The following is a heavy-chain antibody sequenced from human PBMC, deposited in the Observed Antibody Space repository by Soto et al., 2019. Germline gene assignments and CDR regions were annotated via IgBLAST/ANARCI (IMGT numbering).Heavy chain of an antibody. CDR1: GFSVSSNY. CDR2: INQGGSQP. Sequence: PGGSLRLSCAASGFSVSSNYLSWVRQSPGKGLEWVANINQGGSQPYYVDSVKGRFTISKDNAKNSLYLQMNSLRVEDTALYYSATLDTAKIETAGYWGQGTLVTVSS. V-gene: IGHV3-7*01. J-gene: IGHJ4*02. D-gene: IGHD5-18*01. CDR3: ATLDTAKIETAGY.